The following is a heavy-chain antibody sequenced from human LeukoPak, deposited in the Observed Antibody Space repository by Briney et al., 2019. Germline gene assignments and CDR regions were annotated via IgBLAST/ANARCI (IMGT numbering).Heavy chain of an antibody. CDR1: GFTFDDYA. V-gene: IGHV3-9*01. CDR3: AKGPCYQSFDY. J-gene: IGHJ4*02. CDR2: ISWNSGNI. Sequence: GRSLRLSCAASGFTFDDYAMHWVRQAPGKGLEWVSGISWNSGNIGYADSVKGRFTISRDNAKNSLYLQMNSLIVEEKALYYCAKGPCYQSFDYWGEGTLVTVSA. D-gene: IGHD2-2*01.